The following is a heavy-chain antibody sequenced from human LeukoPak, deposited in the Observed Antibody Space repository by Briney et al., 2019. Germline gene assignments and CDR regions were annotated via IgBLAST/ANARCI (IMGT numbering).Heavy chain of an antibody. CDR1: GGSFSGYY. Sequence: SETLSLTCAVYGGSFSGYYWSWIRQPPGKGLEWIGKINHSGSTNYNPSLKSRVTISVDTSKNQFSLKLSSVTAADTAVYYCARGQDYCSSTSCYNWFDPWVQGTLVTVSS. D-gene: IGHD2-2*01. J-gene: IGHJ5*02. CDR2: INHSGST. V-gene: IGHV4-34*01. CDR3: ARGQDYCSSTSCYNWFDP.